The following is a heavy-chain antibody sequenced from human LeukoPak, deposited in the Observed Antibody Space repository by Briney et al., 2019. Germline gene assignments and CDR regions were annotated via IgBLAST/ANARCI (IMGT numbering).Heavy chain of an antibody. CDR2: IDRSGEST. CDR3: AIDYYWGCVD. V-gene: IGHV3-23*01. CDR1: GFSFSAYA. D-gene: IGHD7-27*01. J-gene: IGHJ4*02. Sequence: GGSLRLSCAASGFSFSAYAMTWVRQAPGKGLEWVSDIDRSGESTYYADSLRGRFTISRDNSKNTLYLQMNSLRADDTAVYYCAIDYYWGCVDWGQGTQVTVSS.